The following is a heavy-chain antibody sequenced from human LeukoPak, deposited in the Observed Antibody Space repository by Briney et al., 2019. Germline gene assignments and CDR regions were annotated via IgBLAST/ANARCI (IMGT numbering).Heavy chain of an antibody. CDR2: ASHRSTAI. CDR1: GFTFSTYN. J-gene: IGHJ3*01. Sequence: GGSLRLSCEASGFTFSTYNMVWVRQAPGMGLVWLASASHRSTAIYYSDPVKGRFTISRDNAKRSVSLQMNSLRGEDSAIYYCARDLFNRDGYDLWGPGTTVIVSS. V-gene: IGHV3-48*04. D-gene: IGHD5-24*01. CDR3: ARDLFNRDGYDL.